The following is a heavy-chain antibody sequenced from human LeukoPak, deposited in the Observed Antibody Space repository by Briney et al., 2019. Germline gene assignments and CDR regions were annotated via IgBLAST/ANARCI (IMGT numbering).Heavy chain of an antibody. CDR1: GFTFSNYA. Sequence: PGGSLRLSCAASGFTFSNYAMSWVRQAPGKGLEWVSTISGSGGTKYYADSVEGRFTISRDNSKNTLFLQMNNLRAEDTAVYYCAKDRDCSSTSCYVPFDSWGQGTLVTVSS. V-gene: IGHV3-23*01. CDR2: ISGSGGTK. CDR3: AKDRDCSSTSCYVPFDS. J-gene: IGHJ4*02. D-gene: IGHD2-2*01.